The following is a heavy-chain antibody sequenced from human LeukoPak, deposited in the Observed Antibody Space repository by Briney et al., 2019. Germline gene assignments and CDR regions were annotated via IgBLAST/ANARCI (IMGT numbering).Heavy chain of an antibody. CDR2: INHSGST. Sequence: SETLSLTCAVYGGSFSGYYWSWIRQPPGKGLEWIGEINHSGSTNYNPSLKSRVTISVDTSKNQFSLKLSSVTAADTAVYYCARQVAVAGTSWFDPWGQGTLVTVSS. V-gene: IGHV4-34*01. CDR3: ARQVAVAGTSWFDP. CDR1: GGSFSGYY. D-gene: IGHD6-19*01. J-gene: IGHJ5*02.